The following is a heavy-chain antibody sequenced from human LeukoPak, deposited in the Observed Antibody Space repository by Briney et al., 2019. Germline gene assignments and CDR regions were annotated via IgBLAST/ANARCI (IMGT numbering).Heavy chain of an antibody. CDR2: ISAYNGNT. CDR3: ARDSDESYYYGMDV. CDR1: GYTFTSYG. Sequence: ASVKVSCKASGYTFTSYGISWVRQAPGQGLEWMGWISAYNGNTNYAQKLQGRVTTTTDTSTSTAYMELRSLRSDDTAVYYCARDSDESYYYGMDVWGQGTTVTVSS. D-gene: IGHD1-26*01. J-gene: IGHJ6*02. V-gene: IGHV1-18*01.